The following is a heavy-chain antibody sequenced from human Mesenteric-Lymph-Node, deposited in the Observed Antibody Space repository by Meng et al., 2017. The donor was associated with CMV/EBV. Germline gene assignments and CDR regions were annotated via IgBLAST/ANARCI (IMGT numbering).Heavy chain of an antibody. J-gene: IGHJ4*02. CDR1: GFTFSSVG. D-gene: IGHD3-10*01. V-gene: IGHV3-23*01. Sequence: ASGFTFSSVGMHGGRQAPGKGLEWVSAISGSGGSTYYADSVKGRFTISRDNSKNTLYLQMNSLRAEDTAVYYCAKTLGSMVQYYFDYWGQGTLVTVSS. CDR3: AKTLGSMVQYYFDY. CDR2: ISGSGGST.